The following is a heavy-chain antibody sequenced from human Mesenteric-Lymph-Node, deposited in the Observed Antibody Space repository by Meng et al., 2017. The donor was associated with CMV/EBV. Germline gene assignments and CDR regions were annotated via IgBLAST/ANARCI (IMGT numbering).Heavy chain of an antibody. J-gene: IGHJ4*02. D-gene: IGHD6-19*01. V-gene: IGHV3-33*06. CDR1: GFTVSSNY. CDR2: IWYDGSNK. Sequence: GESLKISCAASGFTVSSNYMSWVRQAPGKGLEWVAVIWYDGSNKYYADSVKGRFTISRDNSKSTLYLQMNSLRAEDTAVYYCAKDRGIAVAGTALDYWGQGTLVTVSS. CDR3: AKDRGIAVAGTALDY.